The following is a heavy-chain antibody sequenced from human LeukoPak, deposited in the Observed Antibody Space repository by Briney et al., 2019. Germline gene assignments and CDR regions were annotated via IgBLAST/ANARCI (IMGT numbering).Heavy chain of an antibody. D-gene: IGHD3-22*01. J-gene: IGHJ4*02. CDR1: GFTFSSYS. CDR2: ISSSSSYI. V-gene: IGHV3-21*01. Sequence: GGSLRLSCAASGFTFSSYSMNWVRQAPGKGLEWVSSISSSSSYIYYADSVKGRFTISRDNAKNSLYLQMNSLRAEDTAVYYCARVDYDSSGYYYWGYWGQGILVTVSS. CDR3: ARVDYDSSGYYYWGY.